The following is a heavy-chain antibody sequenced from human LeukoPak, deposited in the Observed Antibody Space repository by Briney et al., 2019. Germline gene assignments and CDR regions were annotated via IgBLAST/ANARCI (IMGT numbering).Heavy chain of an antibody. V-gene: IGHV1-2*02. Sequence: ASVKVSCKASGYTFTGYYMHWVQQAPGQGLEWMGWINPNSGGTNYAQNFQGRVTMIRDTSISTAYMELSSLKSDDTAVYYCARASTLAAPGAVPNDYWGQGTLVTVSS. CDR2: INPNSGGT. CDR3: ARASTLAAPGAVPNDY. CDR1: GYTFTGYY. D-gene: IGHD6-13*01. J-gene: IGHJ4*02.